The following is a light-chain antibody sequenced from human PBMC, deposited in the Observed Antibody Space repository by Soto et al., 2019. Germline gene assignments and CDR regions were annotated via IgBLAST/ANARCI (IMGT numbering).Light chain of an antibody. V-gene: IGKV3-15*01. Sequence: EIVLTQSPGTLSLSPGERATLSCRASQSVSSTYLAWYQQKPGQAPRLLIYGASARATGLPARFSGSGSGTEFTITISSLQSEDFEVYYCQQYNNWPQTFGQGTKVDIK. CDR2: GAS. J-gene: IGKJ1*01. CDR3: QQYNNWPQT. CDR1: QSVSSTY.